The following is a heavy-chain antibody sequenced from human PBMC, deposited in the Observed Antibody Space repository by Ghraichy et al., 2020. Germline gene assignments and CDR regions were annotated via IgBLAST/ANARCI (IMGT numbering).Heavy chain of an antibody. CDR1: GGSISSYY. CDR3: ARVRRRWLQSKVYYYYGMDV. CDR2: IYYSGST. J-gene: IGHJ6*02. D-gene: IGHD5-24*01. Sequence: SETLSLTCTVSGGSISSYYWSWIRQPPGKGLEWIGYIYYSGSTNYNPSLKSRVTISVDTSKNQFSLKLSSVTAADTAVYYCARVRRRWLQSKVYYYYGMDVWGQGTTVTVSS. V-gene: IGHV4-59*01.